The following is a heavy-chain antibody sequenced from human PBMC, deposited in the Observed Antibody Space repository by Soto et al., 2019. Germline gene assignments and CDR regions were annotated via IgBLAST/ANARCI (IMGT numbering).Heavy chain of an antibody. V-gene: IGHV3-64*01. D-gene: IGHD6-6*01. CDR1: GFTLSGYA. J-gene: IGHJ6*03. CDR3: ARRARPDFYYMDV. Sequence: GGSLRLSCAASGFTLSGYAMDWVRHAPGKGLEYVSGISSNGVGTYYANSVQGRFTISRDNSKNTVYLQMGSLRPEDMAVYYCARRARPDFYYMDVWGKGTTVTVSS. CDR2: ISSNGVGT.